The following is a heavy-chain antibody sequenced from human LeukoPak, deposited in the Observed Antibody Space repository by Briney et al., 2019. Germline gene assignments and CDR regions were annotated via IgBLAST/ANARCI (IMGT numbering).Heavy chain of an antibody. V-gene: IGHV1-69*05. CDR2: IIPIFATA. CDR3: ATGEVTYYSRWGFEI. CDR1: GGTFSNYA. D-gene: IGHD3-16*01. J-gene: IGHJ3*02. Sequence: SVKVSCKASGGTFSNYAVSWVQQAPGQGPEWMGGIIPIFATADYPQKFQGRVTITTDESRTTAYLELRNLRSEDTAVYYCATGEVTYYSRWGFEIWGQGTMVTVSS.